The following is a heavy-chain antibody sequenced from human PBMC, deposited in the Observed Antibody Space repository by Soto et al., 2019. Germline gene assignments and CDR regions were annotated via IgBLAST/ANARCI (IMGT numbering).Heavy chain of an antibody. J-gene: IGHJ5*02. CDR1: GGPFSDYY. V-gene: IGHV4-34*01. CDR3: ARPGGTWYQPYNWFDP. CDR2: INHRGST. D-gene: IGHD2-2*01. Sequence: ETLSLTCAVYGGPFSDYYWSWIRQPPGKGLEWIGEINHRGSTNYNPSLKSRVTISVDTSKNQFSLKLSSVTAADTAVYYCARPGGTWYQPYNWFDPWGQGTLVTVSS.